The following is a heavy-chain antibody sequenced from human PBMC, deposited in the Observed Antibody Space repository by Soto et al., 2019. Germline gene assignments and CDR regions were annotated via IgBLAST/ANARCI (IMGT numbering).Heavy chain of an antibody. CDR1: GGSISSGDYY. D-gene: IGHD2-2*01. CDR2: IYYSGNT. J-gene: IGHJ4*02. V-gene: IGHV4-30-4*01. Sequence: SETLSLTCTVSGGSISSGDYYWSWIRQPPGKGLEWIGYIYYSGNTYYNPSLKSRVTISLDTSKNQSSLNLTSVTAADTAVYYCARAQLVGYYFDYWGQGTLVTVSS. CDR3: ARAQLVGYYFDY.